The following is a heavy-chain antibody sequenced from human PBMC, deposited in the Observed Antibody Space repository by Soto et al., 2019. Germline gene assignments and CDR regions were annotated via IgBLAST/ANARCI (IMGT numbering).Heavy chain of an antibody. CDR3: ARGSAVTGAGTYGY. Sequence: EVQLVESGGGLVQPGGSLRLSCAASGFTFSSYWMSWVRQAPGKGLEWVANIKQDGSEKYYVDSVKGRFTISRDNAKNSLYLQMNSLRAEDTAVYYCARGSAVTGAGTYGYWGQGTLVTVSS. CDR1: GFTFSSYW. CDR2: IKQDGSEK. J-gene: IGHJ4*02. D-gene: IGHD6-19*01. V-gene: IGHV3-7*05.